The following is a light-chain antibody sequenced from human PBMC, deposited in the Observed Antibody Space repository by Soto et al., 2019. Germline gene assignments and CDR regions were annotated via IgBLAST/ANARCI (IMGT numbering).Light chain of an antibody. V-gene: IGLV1-47*02. CDR3: ASWDDRLGAVI. CDR2: SNN. Sequence: QSVLTQPPSASGTPGQKAVISCSGSSSNIGGTNYAYWYQQLPGAAPKLLMHSNNLRPSGVPERISGSKFGTAASLAISGLRSEDEAVYYCASWDDRLGAVIFGGGTKVTVL. J-gene: IGLJ2*01. CDR1: SSNIGGTNY.